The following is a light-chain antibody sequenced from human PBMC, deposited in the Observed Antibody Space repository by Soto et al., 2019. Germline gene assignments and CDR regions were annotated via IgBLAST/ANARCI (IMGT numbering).Light chain of an antibody. CDR2: DVS. V-gene: IGLV2-14*01. CDR1: SSDVGGYHY. J-gene: IGLJ2*01. Sequence: QSALTQPASVSGSPGQSITISCTGTSSDVGGYHYVSWYQQHPGKAPKLMIYDVSNRPSGVSNRFSGSKSGNTAFLTISGLQAEDEADYYCSSYTSSSTLVVFGGGTKLTVL. CDR3: SSYTSSSTLVV.